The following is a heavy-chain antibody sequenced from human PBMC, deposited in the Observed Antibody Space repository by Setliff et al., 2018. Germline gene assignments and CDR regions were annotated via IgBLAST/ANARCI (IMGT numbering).Heavy chain of an antibody. CDR3: ARMSTSGPHYDY. V-gene: IGHV1-3*01. CDR1: GYSFSSNA. D-gene: IGHD2-8*02. CDR2: IHAGSSNT. Sequence: ASVKVSCKASGYSFSSNAFHWVRQAPGQTLEWMGWIHAGSSNTLYSQRFQDRITISRDTSATTVHMELSSLRSDDTAVYYCARMSTSGPHYDYWAREPWSPSPQ. J-gene: IGHJ4*02.